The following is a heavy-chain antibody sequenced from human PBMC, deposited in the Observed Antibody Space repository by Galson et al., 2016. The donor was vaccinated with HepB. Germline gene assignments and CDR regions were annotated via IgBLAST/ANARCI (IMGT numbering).Heavy chain of an antibody. D-gene: IGHD2/OR15-2a*01. V-gene: IGHV4-59*02. CDR2: ISDSGST. J-gene: IGHJ4*02. CDR1: GGSVNYYY. Sequence: TLSLTCTVSGGSVNYYYWSWIRQPPGRGLEWIGYISDSGSTNYNPSLKSRVTISVDTPKNQFSLKLSSVTAADTAVYYCARVLKRSTLALVYFDQWGRGTLVTVSS. CDR3: ARVLKRSTLALVYFDQ.